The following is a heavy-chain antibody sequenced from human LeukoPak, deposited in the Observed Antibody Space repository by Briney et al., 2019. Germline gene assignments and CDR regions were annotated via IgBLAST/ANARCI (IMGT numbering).Heavy chain of an antibody. Sequence: QPGRSLRLACAAAGFTFSSYGMHWVRQAPGKWLEWVAVISYDGSNKYYADSVKGRFTISRDNSKNTLYLQMNSLRAEDTAVYYCARPYNWNDYCGMDVWGQGTTVTVSS. V-gene: IGHV3-30-3*01. CDR2: ISYDGSNK. D-gene: IGHD1-1*01. CDR1: GFTFSSYG. CDR3: ARPYNWNDYCGMDV. J-gene: IGHJ6*02.